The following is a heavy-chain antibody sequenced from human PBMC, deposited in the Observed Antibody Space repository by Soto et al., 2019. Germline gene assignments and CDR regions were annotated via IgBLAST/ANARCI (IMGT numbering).Heavy chain of an antibody. Sequence: SETLSRTCTVPGASLSSGGYFYTWVRQPPGKGLEWLGYIYYSGGTNHNPSLKSRVTISLDKSKSQFSLRLISVTAADTAVYYCTREQSDDNYFDPWGQGTLVTVSS. V-gene: IGHV4-61*08. D-gene: IGHD6-19*01. CDR2: IYYSGGT. J-gene: IGHJ5*02. CDR1: GASLSSGGYF. CDR3: TREQSDDNYFDP.